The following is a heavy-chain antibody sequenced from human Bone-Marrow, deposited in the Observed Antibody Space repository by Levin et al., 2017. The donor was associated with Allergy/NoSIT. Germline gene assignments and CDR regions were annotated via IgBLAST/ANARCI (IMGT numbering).Heavy chain of an antibody. J-gene: IGHJ4*02. V-gene: IGHV1-69*13. D-gene: IGHD1-26*01. CDR2: IIPGFGTA. CDR1: GGTLSSYA. Sequence: SVKVSCKASGGTLSSYAVGWVRQAPGQGLEWMGGIIPGFGTANYAQKFQGRVTLMADESTSTAYMELSGLTSEDTAVYYCARAPVYSGSYLSFDSWGQGTLVTVSS. CDR3: ARAPVYSGSYLSFDS.